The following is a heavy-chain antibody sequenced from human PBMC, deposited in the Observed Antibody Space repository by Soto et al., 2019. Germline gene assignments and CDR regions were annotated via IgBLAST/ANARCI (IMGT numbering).Heavy chain of an antibody. CDR2: IYYSGST. Sequence: SETLSLTCTVSGGSISSYYWSWIRQPPGKGLEWIGYIYYSGSTNYNPSLKSRVTISVDTSKNQFSLKLSSVTAADTAVYYCARVGSGSYYGYCYGMDVWGQGTTVTVSS. D-gene: IGHD3-10*01. CDR1: GGSISSYY. CDR3: ARVGSGSYYGYCYGMDV. J-gene: IGHJ6*02. V-gene: IGHV4-59*01.